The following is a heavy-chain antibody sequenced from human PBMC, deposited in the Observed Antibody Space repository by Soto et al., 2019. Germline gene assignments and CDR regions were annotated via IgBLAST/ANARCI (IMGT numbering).Heavy chain of an antibody. Sequence: PSETLSLTCAVSGGSISSSNWWSWVRQPPGKGLEWIGEIYHSGSTNYNPSLKSRVTISVDKSKNQFSLKLSSVTAADTAVYYCARPAPKGTNHYGGRPLGYYYGMDVWGQGTTVTVSS. D-gene: IGHD4-17*01. CDR1: GGSISSSNW. V-gene: IGHV4-4*02. CDR2: IYHSGST. CDR3: ARPAPKGTNHYGGRPLGYYYGMDV. J-gene: IGHJ6*02.